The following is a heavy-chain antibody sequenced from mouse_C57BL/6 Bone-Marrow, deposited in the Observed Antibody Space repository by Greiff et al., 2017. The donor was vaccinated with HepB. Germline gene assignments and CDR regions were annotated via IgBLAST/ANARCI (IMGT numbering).Heavy chain of an antibody. D-gene: IGHD1-1*01. CDR1: GYTFTSYW. V-gene: IGHV1-55*01. J-gene: IGHJ4*01. CDR2: IYPGSGST. Sequence: QVHVKQPGAELVKPGASVKMSCKASGYTFTSYWITWVKQRPGQGLEWIGDIYPGSGSTNYNEKFKSKATLTVDTSSSTAYMQLSSLTSEDSAVYYCARSRLRWAMDYWGQGTSVTVSS. CDR3: ARSRLRWAMDY.